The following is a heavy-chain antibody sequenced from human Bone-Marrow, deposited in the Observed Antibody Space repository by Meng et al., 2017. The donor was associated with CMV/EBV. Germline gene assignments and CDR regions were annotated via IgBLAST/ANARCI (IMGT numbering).Heavy chain of an antibody. Sequence: GESLKISCAASGFTFSSYSMNWVRQAPGKGLEWVSYISSSSSTIYYADSVKGRFTISRDNAKNSLYLQMNSLRAEDTAVYYCARDGPPYDLYSSGWYGYWGQGTLVTVSS. CDR3: ARDGPPYDLYSSGWYGY. CDR1: GFTFSSYS. D-gene: IGHD6-19*01. J-gene: IGHJ4*02. V-gene: IGHV3-48*04. CDR2: ISSSSSTI.